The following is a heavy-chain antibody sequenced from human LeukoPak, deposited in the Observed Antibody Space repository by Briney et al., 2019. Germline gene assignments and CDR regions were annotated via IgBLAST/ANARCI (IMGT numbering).Heavy chain of an antibody. CDR2: TNHSGST. CDR3: ARHRGYSGFDY. Sequence: SETLSLTCAVYGGSFSGYYWSWIRQPPGKGLEWIGETNHSGSTNYNPSLKSRVTISVDTSKNQFSLKLSSVTAADTAVYYCARHRGYSGFDYWGQGTLVTVSS. CDR1: GGSFSGYY. D-gene: IGHD5-12*01. V-gene: IGHV4-34*01. J-gene: IGHJ4*02.